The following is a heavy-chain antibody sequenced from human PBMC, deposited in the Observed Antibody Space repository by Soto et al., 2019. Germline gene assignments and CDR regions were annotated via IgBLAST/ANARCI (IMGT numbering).Heavy chain of an antibody. D-gene: IGHD3-10*01. J-gene: IGHJ4*02. Sequence: EVQLLESGGGLVQPGGSLRLSCAASGFTFSSYAMSWVRQAPGKGLEWVSAIGVSGDTTYYADSVKGRFTISRDNSKNTLYLQTGSPRAEETAVYYCAKVRRFGELRSLYWGQGTLVTVSS. CDR1: GFTFSSYA. CDR2: IGVSGDTT. CDR3: AKVRRFGELRSLY. V-gene: IGHV3-23*01.